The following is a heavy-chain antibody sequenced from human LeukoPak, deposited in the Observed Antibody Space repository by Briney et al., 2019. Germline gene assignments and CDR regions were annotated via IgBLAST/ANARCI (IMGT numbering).Heavy chain of an antibody. V-gene: IGHV3-33*01. J-gene: IGHJ4*02. CDR3: ARDSSVKGQRQDFDY. Sequence: QPGRSLRLSCAASGFTFSNYGMHWVRQAPGKGLEWVAVIWYDGSNKYYADSAKGRFTISRDNSKNTLYLQMNSLRAEDTAVYYCARDSSVKGQRQDFDYWGQGTLVTVSS. CDR2: IWYDGSNK. CDR1: GFTFSNYG. D-gene: IGHD6-25*01.